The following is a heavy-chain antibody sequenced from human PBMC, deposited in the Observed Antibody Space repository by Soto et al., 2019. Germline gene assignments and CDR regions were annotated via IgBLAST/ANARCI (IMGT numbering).Heavy chain of an antibody. CDR2: ISSSSSYT. J-gene: IGHJ4*02. CDR1: GFTFSDYY. CDR3: ARVVDGGGYYEGLFDY. D-gene: IGHD3-22*01. Sequence: QVQLVESGGGLVKPGGSLRLSCAASGFTFSDYYMSWIRQAPGKGLEWVSYISSSSSYTNYADSVKGRFTISRDNAKNSLYLQMNSLRAEDTAVYYCARVVDGGGYYEGLFDYWGQGTLVTVSS. V-gene: IGHV3-11*05.